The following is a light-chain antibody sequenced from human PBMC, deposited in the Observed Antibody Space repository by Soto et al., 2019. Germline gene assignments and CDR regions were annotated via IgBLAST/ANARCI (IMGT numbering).Light chain of an antibody. CDR3: QQYSDSPPK. CDR2: GAS. Sequence: EIVVTQSPATLSVSPGERATLSCRASQSVSSNLAWYQQKPGQAPRLLINGASTRDTGIPARFSGSGSGTEFSLTISSLQSEDFAVYYCQQYSDSPPKFGQATK. CDR1: QSVSSN. V-gene: IGKV3-15*01. J-gene: IGKJ1*01.